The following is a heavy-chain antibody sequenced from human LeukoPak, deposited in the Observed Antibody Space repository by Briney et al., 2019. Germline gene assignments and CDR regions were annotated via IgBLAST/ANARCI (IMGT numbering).Heavy chain of an antibody. D-gene: IGHD4-17*01. Sequence: TGGSLRLSCAASGFTFSSYWMHWVRQAPGKGLVWVSRINSDGSSTSYADSVKGRFTISRDNAKNTLYLQMNSLRAKDTAVYYCARDRSSYGGKGPFDYWGQGTLVTVSS. CDR3: ARDRSSYGGKGPFDY. V-gene: IGHV3-74*01. CDR1: GFTFSSYW. J-gene: IGHJ4*02. CDR2: INSDGSST.